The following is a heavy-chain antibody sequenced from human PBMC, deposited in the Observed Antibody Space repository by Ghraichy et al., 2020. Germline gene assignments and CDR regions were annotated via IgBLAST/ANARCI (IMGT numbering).Heavy chain of an antibody. CDR3: ARHLSDNTSGRWRLGGSIWFDP. J-gene: IGHJ5*02. V-gene: IGHV4-59*08. Sequence: SETLSLTCTVSGGSISSYYWSWIRQPPGKGLEWIGYIYYSGSTNYNPSLKSRVTISVDTSKNQFSLKLSSVTAADTAVYYCARHLSDNTSGRWRLGGSIWFDPWGQGTLVTVSS. CDR2: IYYSGST. CDR1: GGSISSYY. D-gene: IGHD1-26*01.